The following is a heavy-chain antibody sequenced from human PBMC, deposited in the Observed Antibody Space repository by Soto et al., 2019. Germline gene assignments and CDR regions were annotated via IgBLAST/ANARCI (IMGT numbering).Heavy chain of an antibody. D-gene: IGHD4-17*01. V-gene: IGHV3-30*18. CDR3: AQDTYGDNNIKNYFDP. J-gene: IGHJ5*02. CDR2: IPYDGSNQ. CDR1: GFTFSSYG. Sequence: PGGSLRLSCAASGFTFSSYGMHWVRQAPGKGLEWVAIIPYDGSNQYYADSVKGRFTISRDNSKNTLYLQMNSLRAEDTAVYYCAQDTYGDNNIKNYFDPWGQGTLVTVSS.